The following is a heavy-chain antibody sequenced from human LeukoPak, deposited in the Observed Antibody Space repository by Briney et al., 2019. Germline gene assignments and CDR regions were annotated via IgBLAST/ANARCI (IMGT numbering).Heavy chain of an antibody. CDR3: ARGLSDYYDFWSGYYTGIRYYYMDV. V-gene: IGHV1-8*03. CDR2: MNPNSGNT. CDR1: GYTFTSYD. D-gene: IGHD3-3*01. J-gene: IGHJ6*03. Sequence: ASVKVSCKASGYTFTSYDINWVRQATGQGLEWMGWMNPNSGNTGYAQKFQGRVTITRNTSISTAYMELSGLRSEDTAVYYCARGLSDYYDFWSGYYTGIRYYYMDVWGKGTTVTVSS.